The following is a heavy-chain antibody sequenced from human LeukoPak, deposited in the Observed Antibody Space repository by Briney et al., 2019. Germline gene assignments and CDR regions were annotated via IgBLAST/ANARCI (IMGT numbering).Heavy chain of an antibody. CDR3: ARGRAVVAASDSWFDP. D-gene: IGHD2-15*01. J-gene: IGHJ5*02. CDR2: ISSSSSYI. Sequence: GGSLRLSCAASGFTFSSYGMSWVRQAPWKGLEWVSSISSSSSYIYYVETVKGRFTISRDNAKNSLYLQMNGLRAEDTAVYYCARGRAVVAASDSWFDPWGQGTLVTVSS. V-gene: IGHV3-21*01. CDR1: GFTFSSYG.